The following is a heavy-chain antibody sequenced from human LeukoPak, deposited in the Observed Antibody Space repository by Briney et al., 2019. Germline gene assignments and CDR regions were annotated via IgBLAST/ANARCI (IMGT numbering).Heavy chain of an antibody. CDR2: ISSSSSYI. V-gene: IGHV3-21*01. Sequence: GGSLRLSCAASGFTFGSYSMNWVRQAPGKGLEWVSSISSSSSYIYYADSVKGRFTISRDNAKNSLYLQMNSLRAEDTAVYYCAGDRVDSGYDSDYYYGMDVWGQGTTVTVSS. CDR3: AGDRVDSGYDSDYYYGMDV. J-gene: IGHJ6*02. D-gene: IGHD5-12*01. CDR1: GFTFGSYS.